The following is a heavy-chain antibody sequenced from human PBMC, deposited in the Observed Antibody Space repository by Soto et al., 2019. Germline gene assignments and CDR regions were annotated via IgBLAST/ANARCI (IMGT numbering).Heavy chain of an antibody. CDR2: INPNSGGT. CDR3: AREPADSNTLMDY. V-gene: IGHV1-2*04. D-gene: IGHD2-8*01. J-gene: IGHJ4*02. Sequence: ASVKVSCKASGYTFTGYYMHWVRQAPGQGLEWMGWINPNSGGTNYAQKFQGWVTMTRDTSISTAYMELSRLRSDDTAVYYCAREPADSNTLMDYWGQGTLVTVSS. CDR1: GYTFTGYY.